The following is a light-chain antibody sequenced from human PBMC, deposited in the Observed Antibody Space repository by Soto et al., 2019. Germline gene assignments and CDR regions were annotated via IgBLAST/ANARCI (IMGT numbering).Light chain of an antibody. V-gene: IGKV1-6*01. J-gene: IGKJ2*01. CDR1: QGIRND. Sequence: IQMTQSPSSLSAFVGDRVTITCRASQGIRNDLVWYQQRPGKAPKILIYSASSLQSGVPSRFSGRGSDTDFTLTINSLQPEDFATYYCLQDYSYPYTFGQGTKLEIK. CDR3: LQDYSYPYT. CDR2: SAS.